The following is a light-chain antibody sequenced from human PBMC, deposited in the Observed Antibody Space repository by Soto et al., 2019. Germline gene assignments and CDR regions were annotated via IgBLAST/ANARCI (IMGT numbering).Light chain of an antibody. V-gene: IGKV1-5*01. CDR1: HDINRW. CDR3: QQYESFPWT. J-gene: IGKJ1*01. CDR2: DAS. Sequence: DIQMTQSPSTLSGSVGDTVTITCRASHDINRWLAWYQQKPGKPPKLLIYDASGLDSGVPSRFSGSGSGTDFTLTITSLQPEDFATYYCQQYESFPWTFGQGTHVEFK.